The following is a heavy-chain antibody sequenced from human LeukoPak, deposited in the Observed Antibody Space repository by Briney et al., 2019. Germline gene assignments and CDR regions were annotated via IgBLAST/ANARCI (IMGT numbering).Heavy chain of an antibody. J-gene: IGHJ5*02. CDR1: GFTFISYA. CDR2: ISGTGGST. CDR3: AKSLRGDYNWFDP. D-gene: IGHD2-21*02. V-gene: IGHV3-23*01. Sequence: GGSLRLSCAASGFTFISYAMTWVRQAPGKGLQWVSTISGTGGSTFYADSAKGRFTISRDNSKNTMYLQMNSLRAEDTAVYYCAKSLRGDYNWFDPWGQGTLVTVSS.